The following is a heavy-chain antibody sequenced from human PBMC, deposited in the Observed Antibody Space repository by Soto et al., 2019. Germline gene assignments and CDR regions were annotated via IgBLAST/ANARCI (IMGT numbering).Heavy chain of an antibody. D-gene: IGHD2-15*01. J-gene: IGHJ3*02. CDR2: ISSTSSYI. Sequence: EVQLVESGGGQVKPGGSLRLSCAASGFTFNTYTMNWVRQAPGKGLEWVSSISSTSSYIYYADSVKGRFTISRDNAGNSLYLQMSSLRAEDTAVYYSARDSSLFCTGGTCYLQDALDIWGQGTMVTVSS. CDR3: ARDSSLFCTGGTCYLQDALDI. CDR1: GFTFNTYT. V-gene: IGHV3-21*01.